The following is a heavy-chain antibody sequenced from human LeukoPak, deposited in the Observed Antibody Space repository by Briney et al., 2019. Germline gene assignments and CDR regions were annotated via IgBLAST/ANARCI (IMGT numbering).Heavy chain of an antibody. V-gene: IGHV3-21*01. CDR3: ARIGAGSSRDY. D-gene: IGHD6-13*01. CDR2: ISSSRSYI. Sequence: GGSLRLSCAPSGFTFSSYSMNWVRQAPGKGLEWVSYISSSRSYIYYADSLKGRFTISRDNAKNSLYLQMNSLRAEDTAVYYCARIGAGSSRDYWGQGTLVTVSS. J-gene: IGHJ4*02. CDR1: GFTFSSYS.